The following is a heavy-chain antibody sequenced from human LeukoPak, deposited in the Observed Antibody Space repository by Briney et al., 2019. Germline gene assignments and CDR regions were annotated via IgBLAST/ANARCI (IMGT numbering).Heavy chain of an antibody. J-gene: IGHJ4*02. V-gene: IGHV4-30-4*07. Sequence: QASQTLSLTCTVSGGSISSGGYYWSWIRQPPGKGLEWIGYIYYSGSTYYNPSLKSRVTISVDTSKNQFSLKLSSVTAADTAVYYCARDRPDYGGNSHFDYWGQGTLVTVSS. CDR3: ARDRPDYGGNSHFDY. CDR1: GGSISSGGYY. CDR2: IYYSGST. D-gene: IGHD4-23*01.